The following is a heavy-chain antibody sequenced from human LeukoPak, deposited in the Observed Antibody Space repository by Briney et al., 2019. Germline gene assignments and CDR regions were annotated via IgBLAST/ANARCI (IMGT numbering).Heavy chain of an antibody. CDR1: GFTFSSYS. J-gene: IGHJ4*02. CDR2: ISSSSSYI. Sequence: GGSLRLSCAASGFTFSSYSMNWVRQAPGKGLEWVSSISSSSSYIYYADSVKGRFTISRDNAKNSLYLQMNSLGAEDTAVYYCARDNGQIHEYYFDYWGQGTLVTVSS. D-gene: IGHD5-18*01. CDR3: ARDNGQIHEYYFDY. V-gene: IGHV3-21*01.